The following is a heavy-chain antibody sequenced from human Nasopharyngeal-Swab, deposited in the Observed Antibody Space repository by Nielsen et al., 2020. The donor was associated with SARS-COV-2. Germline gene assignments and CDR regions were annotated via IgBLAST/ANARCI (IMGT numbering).Heavy chain of an antibody. CDR1: GYIFTSYW. CDR2: IYPADSDS. J-gene: IGHJ4*02. Sequence: GESLKISCKGSGYIFTSYWIGWVRQMPGKGLEWMGIIYPADSDSRYSLSFQGQVSISVDKSISTAYLQWNTLKASDTAIYYRVRRAFSASYFYFDYWGPGTLVTVSS. CDR3: VRRAFSASYFYFDY. V-gene: IGHV5-51*01. D-gene: IGHD1-26*01.